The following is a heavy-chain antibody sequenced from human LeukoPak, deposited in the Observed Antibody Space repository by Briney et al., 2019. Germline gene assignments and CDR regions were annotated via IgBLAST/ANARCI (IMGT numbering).Heavy chain of an antibody. J-gene: IGHJ4*02. D-gene: IGHD7-27*01. CDR3: ARANWGSIDY. CDR1: GGSISSYY. Sequence: PSETLSLTCTVSGGSISSYYWSWIRQPPGKGLEWIGYIYYSGSTNYSPSLKSRVCTSVDTSKNQFSLKLSSVTAADTAVYYCARANWGSIDYWGQGTLVTVSS. V-gene: IGHV4-59*01. CDR2: IYYSGST.